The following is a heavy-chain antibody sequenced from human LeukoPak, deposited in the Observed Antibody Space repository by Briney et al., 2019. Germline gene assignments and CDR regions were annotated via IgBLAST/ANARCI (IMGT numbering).Heavy chain of an antibody. D-gene: IGHD3-9*01. V-gene: IGHV3-21*01. Sequence: PGGSLRLSCAASGFTFSGYGMHWVRQAPGKGLEWVSSISSSSSYIYYADSVKGRFTISRDNAKNSLYLQMNSLRAEDTAVYYCARGLRYFDWLTYYFDYWGQGTLVTVSS. CDR2: ISSSSSYI. CDR3: ARGLRYFDWLTYYFDY. CDR1: GFTFSGYG. J-gene: IGHJ4*02.